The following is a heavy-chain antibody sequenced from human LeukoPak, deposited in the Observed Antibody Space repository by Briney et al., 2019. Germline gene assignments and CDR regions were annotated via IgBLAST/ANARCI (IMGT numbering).Heavy chain of an antibody. CDR3: AHNPGYNWKAHFDY. CDR1: GFSLSISGVG. V-gene: IGHV2-5*02. D-gene: IGHD1-20*01. J-gene: IGHJ4*02. CDR2: IYWDDDK. Sequence: SGPTLVKPTQTLTLTCTFSGFSLSISGVGVGWIRQPPGKALEWLALIYWDDDKRYSPSLKNRLAITKDISKNQVVLTMTDVDPDDTATYYCAHNPGYNWKAHFDYWGQGTLVTVSS.